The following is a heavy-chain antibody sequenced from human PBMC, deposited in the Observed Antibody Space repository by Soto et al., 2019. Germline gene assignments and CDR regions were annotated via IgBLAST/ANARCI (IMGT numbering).Heavy chain of an antibody. CDR2: IYYSGST. CDR3: ARLIDYGDYGYFQH. J-gene: IGHJ1*01. CDR1: GGSISSCGYS. V-gene: IGHV4-61*08. D-gene: IGHD4-17*01. Sequence: PSDTLSPTCAVSGGSISSCGYSWSWIRQPPGKGLEWIGYIYYSGSTNYNPSLKSRVTISVDTSKNQFSLKLSSVTAADTAVYYCARLIDYGDYGYFQHWGQGTLVTVSS.